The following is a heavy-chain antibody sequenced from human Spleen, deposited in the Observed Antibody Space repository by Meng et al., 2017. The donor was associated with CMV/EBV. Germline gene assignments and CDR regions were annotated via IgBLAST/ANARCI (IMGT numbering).Heavy chain of an antibody. CDR1: GYTFTSYY. Sequence: ASVKVSCKASGYTFTSYYMHWVRQAPGQGLEWMGIINPSGGSTSYAQKFQGRVTMTRDTSTSTVYMELSGLRSEDTAIYYCARGYSYGSGGQSYLIYWGRGTLVTVSS. CDR2: INPSGGST. V-gene: IGHV1-46*01. D-gene: IGHD5-18*01. CDR3: ARGYSYGSGGQSYLIY. J-gene: IGHJ4*02.